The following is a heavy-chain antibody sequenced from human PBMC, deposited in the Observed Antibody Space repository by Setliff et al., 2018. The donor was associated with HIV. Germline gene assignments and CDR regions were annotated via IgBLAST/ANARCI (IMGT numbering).Heavy chain of an antibody. V-gene: IGHV1-8*02. J-gene: IGHJ4*02. Sequence: ASVKVSCKASGYTFTSYDINWVRQAPGQGLEWMGWMNPNSGNTGYARKFQGRITMTRNTSITTAYMELSSLGSEDTAVYYCARGSAYWDFDYWGQGTLVTVSS. D-gene: IGHD2-8*02. CDR1: GYTFTSYD. CDR3: ARGSAYWDFDY. CDR2: MNPNSGNT.